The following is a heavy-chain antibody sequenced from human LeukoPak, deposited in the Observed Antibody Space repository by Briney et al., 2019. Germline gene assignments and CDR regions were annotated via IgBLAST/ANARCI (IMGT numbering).Heavy chain of an antibody. CDR1: GFTFSSYS. J-gene: IGHJ6*02. D-gene: IGHD3-16*01. V-gene: IGHV3-21*01. CDR3: ARDLRTGRAYYYYYGMDV. Sequence: GGSLRLFCAASGFTFSSYSMNWLRQAPGKGLEWGSSISSSSSYIYYADSVKGRFTISRDNAKNSLYLQMNGLRAEDTAVYYCARDLRTGRAYYYYYGMDVWGQGTTVTVSS. CDR2: ISSSSSYI.